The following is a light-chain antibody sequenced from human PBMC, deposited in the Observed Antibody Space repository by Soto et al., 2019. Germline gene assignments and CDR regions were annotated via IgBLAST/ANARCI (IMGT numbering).Light chain of an antibody. J-gene: IGKJ2*01. CDR1: QSISSW. CDR2: DAS. V-gene: IGKV1-5*01. Sequence: DIQMTQSPSTLSASVGDRVTITCRASQSISSWLAWYQQKPGKAPKLLIYDASSLESGVPSRFSGSGSGTEFTLTISSLQPDDFATYYCQQYTSYMYTFGQGTQVDIX. CDR3: QQYTSYMYT.